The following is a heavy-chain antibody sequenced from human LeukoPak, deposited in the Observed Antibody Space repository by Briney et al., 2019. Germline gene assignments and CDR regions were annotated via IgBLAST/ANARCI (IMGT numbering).Heavy chain of an antibody. CDR2: INPNSGGT. CDR1: GYTFTGYY. Sequence: GASAKVSCKASGYTFTGYYMHWVRQAPGQGLEWMGWINPNSGGTNYAQKFQGWVTMTRDTSISTAYMELSRLRSDDTAVYYCATSLGSSGWDYWGQGTLVTVSS. D-gene: IGHD6-19*01. CDR3: ATSLGSSGWDY. J-gene: IGHJ4*02. V-gene: IGHV1-2*04.